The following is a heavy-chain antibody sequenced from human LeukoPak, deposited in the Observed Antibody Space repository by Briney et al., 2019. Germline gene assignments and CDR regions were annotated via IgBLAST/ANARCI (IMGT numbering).Heavy chain of an antibody. CDR3: AKERVILWFGEFDAFDI. V-gene: IGHV3-7*03. J-gene: IGHJ3*02. CDR1: GFTFSSYW. Sequence: PGGSLRLSCAASGFTFSSYWMSWVRQAPGKGLEWVANIKQDGSEKYYVDSVKGRFTISRDNAKNSLYLQMNSLRAEDTAVYYCAKERVILWFGEFDAFDIWGQGTMVTVSS. D-gene: IGHD3-10*01. CDR2: IKQDGSEK.